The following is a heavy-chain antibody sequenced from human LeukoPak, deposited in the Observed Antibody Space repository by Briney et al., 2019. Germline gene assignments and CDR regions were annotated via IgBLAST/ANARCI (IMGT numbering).Heavy chain of an antibody. J-gene: IGHJ5*02. CDR3: ASGMAAAGTIGNWFDP. V-gene: IGHV1-2*02. CDR2: INPNSGGT. D-gene: IGHD6-13*01. CDR1: GYTFTGYY. Sequence: GSVNVSCKASGYTFTGYYMHWVRQAPGQGLEWMGWINPNSGGTNYAQKFQGRVTVTRDTSISTAYMELSRLRSDDTAVYYCASGMAAAGTIGNWFDPWGQGTLVTVSS.